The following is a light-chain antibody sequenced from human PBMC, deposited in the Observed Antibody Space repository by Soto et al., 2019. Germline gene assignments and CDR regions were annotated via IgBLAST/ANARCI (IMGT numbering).Light chain of an antibody. V-gene: IGLV2-8*01. J-gene: IGLJ7*01. CDR1: GSDVGGYNY. CDR3: SSYAGRKYAV. CDR2: EVN. Sequence: QSALTQPPSASGSPGQSVTISCTGTGSDVGGYNYVSWYQQHPGKAPQLMIYEVNKRPSGVPDRFSGSKSGNTASLTVSGLQAEDEADYHCSSYAGRKYAVFEGGTQLTVL.